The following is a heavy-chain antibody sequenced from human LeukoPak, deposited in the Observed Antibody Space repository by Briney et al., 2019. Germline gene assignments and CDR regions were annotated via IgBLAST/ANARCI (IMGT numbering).Heavy chain of an antibody. CDR3: ARGFCSGGSCYPFYFDY. D-gene: IGHD2-15*01. V-gene: IGHV3-53*01. J-gene: IGHJ4*02. CDR2: IYSAGTT. Sequence: GGSLRLSCAASGFTVSSNHMSWVRQAPGKGLEWVSVIYSAGTTYYADSVKGRFTISRDNSKNTLYLQMNSLRVEGTAVYYCARGFCSGGSCYPFYFDYWGQGTLVTVSS. CDR1: GFTVSSNH.